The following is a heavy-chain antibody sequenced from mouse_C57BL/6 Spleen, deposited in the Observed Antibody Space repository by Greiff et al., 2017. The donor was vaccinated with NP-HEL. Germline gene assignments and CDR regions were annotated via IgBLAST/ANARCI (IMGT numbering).Heavy chain of an antibody. CDR3: ARRTDGYFDV. V-gene: IGHV1-19*01. Sequence: EVQLQQSGPVLVKPGASVKMSCKASGYTFTDYYMNWVKQSHGKSLEWIGVINPYNGGTSYNQKFKGKATLTVDKSSSTAYMELNSLTSEDSAVYYCARRTDGYFDVWGTGTTVTVSS. CDR1: GYTFTDYY. CDR2: INPYNGGT. J-gene: IGHJ1*03.